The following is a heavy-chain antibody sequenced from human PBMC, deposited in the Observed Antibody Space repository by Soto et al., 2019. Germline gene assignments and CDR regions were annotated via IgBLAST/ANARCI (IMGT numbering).Heavy chain of an antibody. V-gene: IGHV1-46*01. CDR2: INSSGGSI. D-gene: IGHD3-10*01. CDR1: GGTFSSYT. CDR3: LRGRPPRNMVRGVRPYYFDY. J-gene: IGHJ4*02. Sequence: GASVKVSCKASGGTFSSYTISWVRQAPGQGLEWMGMINSSGGSISYAQMFQGRVTMTRDMSMSTVYLELSSLRSVDTVVYYCLRGRPPRNMVRGVRPYYFDYWGQGTLVTVSS.